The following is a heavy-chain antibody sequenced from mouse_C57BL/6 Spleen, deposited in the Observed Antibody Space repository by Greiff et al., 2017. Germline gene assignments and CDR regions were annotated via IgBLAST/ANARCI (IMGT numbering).Heavy chain of an antibody. CDR2: ISYDGSN. D-gene: IGHD2-2*01. J-gene: IGHJ2*01. Sequence: EVKLQESGPGLVKPSQSLSLTCSVTGYSITSGYYWNWIRQFPGNKLEWMGYISYDGSNNYNPSLKNRISITRDTSKNQFFLKLNSVTTEDTATYYCARGDGYGYFDYWGQGTTLTVSS. CDR1: GYSITSGYY. V-gene: IGHV3-6*01. CDR3: ARGDGYGYFDY.